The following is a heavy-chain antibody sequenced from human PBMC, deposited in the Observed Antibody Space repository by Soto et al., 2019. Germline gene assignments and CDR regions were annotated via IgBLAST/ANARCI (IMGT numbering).Heavy chain of an antibody. D-gene: IGHD1-1*01. V-gene: IGHV3-66*01. CDR2: IYSGGNT. Sequence: EVQLVESGGTWVYPGGSLRLSCAVTDFIVGRNFMTWVRQAPGKGQESVAIIYSGGNTHHADSVKGRFTISRDTSKNTLHLQMNSLRVEDSALYYCASGFCRGGTCNRHLESWGQGTQVTVSS. J-gene: IGHJ5*02. CDR1: DFIVGRNF. CDR3: ASGFCRGGTCNRHLES.